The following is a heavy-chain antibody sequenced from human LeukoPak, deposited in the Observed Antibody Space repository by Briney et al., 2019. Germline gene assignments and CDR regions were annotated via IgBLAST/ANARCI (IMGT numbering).Heavy chain of an antibody. CDR2: IIPIFGTA. Sequence: ASVKVSCRASGGTFSSYAISWVRQAPGQGLEWMGGIIPIFGTANYAQRFQGRVSITTDESTSTAYMELSSLRSEDTAVYYCAREARFFLGFDPWGQGTLVTVSS. CDR1: GGTFSSYA. V-gene: IGHV1-69*05. J-gene: IGHJ5*02. CDR3: AREARFFLGFDP. D-gene: IGHD3-3*01.